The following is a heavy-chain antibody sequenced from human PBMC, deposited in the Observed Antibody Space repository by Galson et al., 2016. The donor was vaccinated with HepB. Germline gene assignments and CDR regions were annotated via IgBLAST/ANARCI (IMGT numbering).Heavy chain of an antibody. Sequence: SLRLSCAASGFSFSNHWMIWGRQAPGKGLEWVAQMNQDGSQKDYADSVKGRFTISRDNAKNSLYLQMDSLRAEDTAVYYCASSHIPYYYDYWGQGTLVTVSS. V-gene: IGHV3-7*02. J-gene: IGHJ4*02. CDR3: ASSHIPYYYDY. CDR1: GFSFSNHW. D-gene: IGHD2-2*02. CDR2: MNQDGSQK.